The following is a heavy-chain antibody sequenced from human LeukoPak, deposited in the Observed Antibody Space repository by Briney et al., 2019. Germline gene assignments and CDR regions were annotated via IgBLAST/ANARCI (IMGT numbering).Heavy chain of an antibody. CDR2: ICGSGGCT. Sequence: GGSLRLSCAASGFTFNTYAIYWLRQAPGKGLEWVSGICGSGGCTYYVASVKGRFTISRDNSKHTVYLQMNSLTADDTAIYYCAKTTVGYSSGRYPGWPADCWGQGTLVTVSS. J-gene: IGHJ4*02. D-gene: IGHD6-19*01. CDR1: GFTFNTYA. V-gene: IGHV3-23*01. CDR3: AKTTVGYSSGRYPGWPADC.